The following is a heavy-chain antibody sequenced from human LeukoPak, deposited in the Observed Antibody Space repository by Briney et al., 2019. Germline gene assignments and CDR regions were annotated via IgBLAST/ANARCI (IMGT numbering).Heavy chain of an antibody. V-gene: IGHV3-48*03. CDR2: ISSSGSTI. CDR1: GFTFSSYE. Sequence: QPGGSLRLSCAASGFTFSSYEMNWVRQAPGKGLEWVSYISSSGSTIYYADSVKGRFTISRDNAKNSLCLQMNSLRAEDTAVYYCARDGVVGMTTVKFDYWGQGTLVTVSS. D-gene: IGHD4-17*01. CDR3: ARDGVVGMTTVKFDY. J-gene: IGHJ4*02.